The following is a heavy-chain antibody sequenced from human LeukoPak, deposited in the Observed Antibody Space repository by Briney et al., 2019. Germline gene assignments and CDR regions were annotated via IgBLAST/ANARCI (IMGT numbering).Heavy chain of an antibody. Sequence: PSDTLSFTCAVSGYSISSRNWWGWIRQPPGKGLEWIGHIFYSGDTYYSPSLKSRVTMSIDTSQNQFSLKLTSVTAVDTAVYFCARYGGDSDWYFDLWGRGTLVTVSS. J-gene: IGHJ2*01. CDR3: ARYGGDSDWYFDL. CDR2: IFYSGDT. D-gene: IGHD4-23*01. V-gene: IGHV4-28*01. CDR1: GYSISSRNW.